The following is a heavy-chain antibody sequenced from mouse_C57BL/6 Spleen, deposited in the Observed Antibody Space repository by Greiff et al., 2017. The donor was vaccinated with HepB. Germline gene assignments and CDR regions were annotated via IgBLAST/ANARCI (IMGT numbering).Heavy chain of an antibody. CDR1: GYSITSGYY. CDR2: ISYDGSN. Sequence: EVQLQESGPGLVKPSQSLSLTCSVTGYSITSGYYWNWIRQFPGNKLEWMGYISYDGSNNYNPSLKNRISITRDTSKNQFFLKLNSVTTEDTATYYGARRGTPSEGFAYWGQGTLVTVSA. J-gene: IGHJ3*01. CDR3: ARRGTPSEGFAY. V-gene: IGHV3-6*01.